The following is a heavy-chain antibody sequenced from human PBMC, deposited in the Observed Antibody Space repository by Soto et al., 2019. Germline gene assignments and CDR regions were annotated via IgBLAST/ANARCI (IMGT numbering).Heavy chain of an antibody. Sequence: GVSVKVSCQPSGYTFTSYGITWVRQAPGQGREWIGWISAYNVNTNYAQKLQGRVTMTTDTSTSTAYMELRSLRSDDTAVYYCARFKRTGTTEYWGQGTLVTVSS. D-gene: IGHD1-7*01. J-gene: IGHJ4*02. V-gene: IGHV1-18*01. CDR3: ARFKRTGTTEY. CDR2: ISAYNVNT. CDR1: GYTFTSYG.